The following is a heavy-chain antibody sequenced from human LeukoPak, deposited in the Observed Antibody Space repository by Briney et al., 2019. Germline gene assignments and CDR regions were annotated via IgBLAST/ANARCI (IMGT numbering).Heavy chain of an antibody. V-gene: IGHV4-59*02. CDR2: IYYSGST. J-gene: IGHJ4*02. Sequence: PSENLSLTFPVSGCSVNRYYWGWVRPPPGKGLEWIGYIYYSGSTNYNPSLKSRVTISVDTSKNQFSLKLSSVTAADTAVYYCARSHSVWTSFDYWGQGTLVTVSS. CDR1: GCSVNRYY. CDR3: ARSHSVWTSFDY. D-gene: IGHD3/OR15-3a*01.